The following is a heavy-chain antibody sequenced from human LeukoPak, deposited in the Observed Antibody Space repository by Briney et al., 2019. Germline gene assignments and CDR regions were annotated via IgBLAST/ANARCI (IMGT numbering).Heavy chain of an antibody. D-gene: IGHD6-25*01. Sequence: NSSETLSLTCTVSGGSISSSSYYWGWIRQPPGKGLEWIGSIYYSGSTYYNPSLKSRVTISVDTSKNQFSLKLSSVTAADTAVYYCAREARRRNWFDPWGQGTLVTVSS. V-gene: IGHV4-39*07. CDR1: GGSISSSSYY. CDR3: AREARRRNWFDP. CDR2: IYYSGST. J-gene: IGHJ5*02.